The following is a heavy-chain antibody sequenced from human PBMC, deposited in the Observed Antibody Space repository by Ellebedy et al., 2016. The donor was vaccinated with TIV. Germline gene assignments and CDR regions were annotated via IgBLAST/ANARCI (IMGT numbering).Heavy chain of an antibody. CDR1: GASLSGYQ. D-gene: IGHD6-6*01. CDR2: INDVGTT. J-gene: IGHJ4*02. V-gene: IGHV4-34*01. CDR3: GGPGAIAARHSPLFDY. Sequence: MPSETLSLTCAVYGASLSGYQWSWIRLSPGKGLQWIGEINDVGTTNYNPSLRSRVTISVDTSKTQFSLKLSSVTAADTAVYYCGGPGAIAARHSPLFDYWGQGTLVTVSS.